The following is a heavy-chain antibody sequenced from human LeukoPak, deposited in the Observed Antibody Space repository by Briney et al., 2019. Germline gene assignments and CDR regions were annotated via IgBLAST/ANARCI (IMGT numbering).Heavy chain of an antibody. J-gene: IGHJ5*02. CDR1: GWSFNDYY. CDR2: INARGDT. Sequence: SETLSLTCAVYGWSFNDYYWNWIRQPPGKGLEWIGEINARGDTNYNPSLKSRLNISVDTSKKQFSLRLTSMIAADTALYYCARGQVPAARGYNWFDPWGQGTLVTVSS. V-gene: IGHV4-34*01. D-gene: IGHD2-2*01. CDR3: ARGQVPAARGYNWFDP.